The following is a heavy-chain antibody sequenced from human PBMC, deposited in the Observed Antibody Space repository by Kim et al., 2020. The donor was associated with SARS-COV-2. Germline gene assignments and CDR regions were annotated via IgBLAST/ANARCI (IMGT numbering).Heavy chain of an antibody. CDR2: ISGNGGNT. CDR1: GFTFSPFA. CDR3: ARGQTGSCSSTTCSLRFDS. Sequence: GGSLRLSCAASGFTFSPFAMGWVRQAPGKGLEWVSGISGNGGNTNYADSVKGRFTISRDNSKDTLFLHMTTLRGEDTAVYYCARGQTGSCSSTTCSLRFDSWGQGTLVTVSS. J-gene: IGHJ4*02. D-gene: IGHD2-2*01. V-gene: IGHV3-23*01.